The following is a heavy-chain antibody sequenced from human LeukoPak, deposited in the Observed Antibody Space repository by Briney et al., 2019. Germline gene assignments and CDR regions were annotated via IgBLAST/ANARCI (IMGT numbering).Heavy chain of an antibody. CDR2: IYHSGST. V-gene: IGHV4-38-2*02. CDR1: GYSISSGFY. J-gene: IGHJ4*02. D-gene: IGHD5-18*01. CDR3: ARDYQGGYGDKTVDY. Sequence: PSETLSLTCTVSGYSISSGFYWGWIRQPPGKGLECIGSIYHSGSTYYNPSLKSRVTISVDTSKNQFSLKLSSVTAADTAVYYCARDYQGGYGDKTVDYWGQGTLVTVSS.